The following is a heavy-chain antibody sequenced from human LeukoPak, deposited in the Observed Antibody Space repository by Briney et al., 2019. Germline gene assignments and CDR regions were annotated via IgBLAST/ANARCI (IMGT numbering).Heavy chain of an antibody. D-gene: IGHD2-2*01. Sequence: ASVKVSCKASGYTFTSYAMNWVRQAPGQGLEWMGWINTNTGNPTYAQGFTGRFVFSLDTSVSTAYLQISSLKAEDTAVYYCARTESGVVPAAVSFDYWGQGTLVTVSS. CDR2: INTNTGNP. CDR3: ARTESGVVPAAVSFDY. V-gene: IGHV7-4-1*02. CDR1: GYTFTSYA. J-gene: IGHJ4*02.